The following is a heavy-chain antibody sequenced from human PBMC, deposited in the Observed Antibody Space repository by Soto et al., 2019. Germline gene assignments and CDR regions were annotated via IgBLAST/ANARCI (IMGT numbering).Heavy chain of an antibody. J-gene: IGHJ4*01. D-gene: IGHD1-26*01. CDR2: TYYRSKWYY. CDR3: ARGEQYSGRIFDY. Sequence: PSQTLSLTCAITGDSVSSNSAGWSWVRQSPSRGLEWLGRTYYRSKWYYEYAVSVRGRITINPDTSKNQYSLQLNSVAPEDTAVYFCARGEQYSGRIFDYWGQGALVTVSS. V-gene: IGHV6-1*01. CDR1: GDSVSSNSAG.